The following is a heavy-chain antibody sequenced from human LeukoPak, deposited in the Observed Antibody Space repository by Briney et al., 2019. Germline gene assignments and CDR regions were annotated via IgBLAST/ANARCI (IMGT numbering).Heavy chain of an antibody. CDR1: GGTFSSYA. CDR3: ARDLDHCSGGSCYGYYFDY. CDR2: IIPILGIA. V-gene: IGHV1-69*04. Sequence: ASVKVSCKASGGTFSSYAISWVRQAPGQGLEWMGRIIPILGIANYAQKFQGRVTITADKSTSTAYMELSSLRSEDTAVYYCARDLDHCSGGSCYGYYFDYWGQGTLVTVSS. J-gene: IGHJ4*02. D-gene: IGHD2-15*01.